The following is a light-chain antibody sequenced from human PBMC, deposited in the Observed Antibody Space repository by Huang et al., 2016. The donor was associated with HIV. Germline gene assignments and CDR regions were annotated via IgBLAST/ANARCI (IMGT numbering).Light chain of an antibody. Sequence: EIVLTQSPGTLSLSPRERATLSCRTSQSIRSSFLAWYQQQSGQAPRLLIYGASNRATGIPDRFSGSGSGTDFTLTINRLEPEDFAVYYCQQYSNSPSFTFGPGTRVDVK. V-gene: IGKV3-20*01. CDR1: QSIRSSF. CDR3: QQYSNSPSFT. J-gene: IGKJ3*01. CDR2: GAS.